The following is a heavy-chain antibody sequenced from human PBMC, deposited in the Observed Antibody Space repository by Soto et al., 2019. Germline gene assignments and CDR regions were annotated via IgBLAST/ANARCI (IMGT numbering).Heavy chain of an antibody. CDR2: INAGDGHT. J-gene: IGHJ5*02. CDR1: GYTYTSSA. D-gene: IGHD3-16*01. CDR3: PRRGTLVFPQAYFDP. V-gene: IGHV1-3*01. Sequence: ASVKVSCQAAGYTYTSSAMHWLRQAPGQRLAWMGWINAGDGHTRYSQKFQGRATLTRDTSASTAYMELSSLRFEDTAVYYCPRRGTLVFPQAYFDPWGQGTLVTVSS.